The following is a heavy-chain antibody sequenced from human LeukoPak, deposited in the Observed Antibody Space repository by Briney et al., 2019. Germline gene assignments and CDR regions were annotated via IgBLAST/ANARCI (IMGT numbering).Heavy chain of an antibody. J-gene: IGHJ4*02. D-gene: IGHD5-24*01. V-gene: IGHV3-30*02. CDR2: IRSNGGNK. CDR3: AKDRGSGMPTNFDY. Sequence: GGSLRLSCAASGFTFSNYGMHWVRQAPGKGLEWVAFIRSNGGNKYYADAVKGRFTISRDNSKHTLYVQMNSLRAEDTAVYYCAKDRGSGMPTNFDYWGQGTLVTDSS. CDR1: GFTFSNYG.